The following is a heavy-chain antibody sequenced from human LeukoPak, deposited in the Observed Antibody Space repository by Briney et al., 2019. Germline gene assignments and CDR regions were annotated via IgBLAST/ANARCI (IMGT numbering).Heavy chain of an antibody. D-gene: IGHD3-3*02. CDR1: GGIFSSYA. V-gene: IGHV1-69*13. J-gene: IGHJ3*02. Sequence: ASVKVSCKASGGIFSSYAISWVRQAPGQGLEWMGGIIPIFGTANYAQKFQGRVTITADESTSTAYMELSSLRSEDTAVYYCARNSPHFWSGYPKADAFDIWGQGTMVTVSS. CDR3: ARNSPHFWSGYPKADAFDI. CDR2: IIPIFGTA.